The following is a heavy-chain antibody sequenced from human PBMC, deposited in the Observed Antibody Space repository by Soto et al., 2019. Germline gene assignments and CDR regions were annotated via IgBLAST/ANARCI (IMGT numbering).Heavy chain of an antibody. CDR2: IIPILGTA. D-gene: IGHD3-22*01. CDR1: GCTFSSYA. J-gene: IGHJ4*02. CDR3: ARDTYDTTGYPLDY. Sequence: AAVKVSFKASGCTFSSYAISWVRQAPGQGLEWMGGIIPILGTANYAQKFQGSVTMTTDTSTSTAYMELRSLTSDDTAIYYCARDTYDTTGYPLDYWGQGTLVTVSS. V-gene: IGHV1-69*10.